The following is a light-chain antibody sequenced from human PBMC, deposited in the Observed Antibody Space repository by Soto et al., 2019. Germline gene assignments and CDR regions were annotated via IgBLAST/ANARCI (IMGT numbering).Light chain of an antibody. CDR3: QQYNNWPWT. CDR2: GAS. Sequence: EVVLTQSPATLSLSPGDRAALSCKASQSVHNFLAWYQQKPGQAPRLLIYGASNRAAGIPARFSGSGSGTDFTLTINSLEPEHFAVYYCQQYNNWPWTFGQGTKVDIK. J-gene: IGKJ1*01. CDR1: QSVHNF. V-gene: IGKV3-11*01.